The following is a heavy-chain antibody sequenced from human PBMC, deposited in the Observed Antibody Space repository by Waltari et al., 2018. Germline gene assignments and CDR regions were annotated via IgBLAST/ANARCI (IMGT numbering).Heavy chain of an antibody. CDR1: GLPFRGFA. D-gene: IGHD3-10*01. CDR3: AKANMVQGVNV. Sequence: EVQLLESGGGLVQPGGSLGLSCAASGLPFRGFALSWVRQAPGKGLEWVSAISGSGGSTYYADSVKGRFTISRDNSKNTLYLQMNSLRAEDTAVYYCAKANMVQGVNVWGQGTTVTVSS. V-gene: IGHV3-23*01. CDR2: ISGSGGST. J-gene: IGHJ6*02.